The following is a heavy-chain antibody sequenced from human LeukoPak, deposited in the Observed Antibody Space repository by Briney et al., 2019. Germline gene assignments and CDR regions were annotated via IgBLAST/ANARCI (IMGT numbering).Heavy chain of an antibody. V-gene: IGHV1-8*03. Sequence: ASVKVSCKASGYTFTSYDINWVRQATGQGLEWMGWMNPNSGNTGYAQKFQGRVTITRNTSISTAYMELSSLRSEDTAVYYCARVSGYYDFWSGYYIQEDYYYYMDVWGKGTTVTVSS. CDR1: GYTFTSYD. CDR3: ARVSGYYDFWSGYYIQEDYYYYMDV. J-gene: IGHJ6*03. D-gene: IGHD3-3*01. CDR2: MNPNSGNT.